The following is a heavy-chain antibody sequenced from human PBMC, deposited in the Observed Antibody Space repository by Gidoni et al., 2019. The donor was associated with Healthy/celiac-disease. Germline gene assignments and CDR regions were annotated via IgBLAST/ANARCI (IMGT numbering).Heavy chain of an antibody. CDR2: IDPSDSYT. D-gene: IGHD4-4*01. CDR1: GYSFTSYW. Sequence: EVQLVQSGAEVKKPGESLRISCKGSGYSFTSYWISWVRQMPGKGLEWMGRIDPSDSYTNYSPSFQGHVTILADKSISTAYLQWSSLKASDTAMYYCASGYSNYESWIDYWGQGTLVTVSS. J-gene: IGHJ4*02. CDR3: ASGYSNYESWIDY. V-gene: IGHV5-10-1*03.